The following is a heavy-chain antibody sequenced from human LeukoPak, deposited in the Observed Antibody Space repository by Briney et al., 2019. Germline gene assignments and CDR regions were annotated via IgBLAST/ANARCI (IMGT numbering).Heavy chain of an antibody. Sequence: GGSLRLSCAASGFTVSSNYMSWVRQAPGKGLEWVSVIYSGGSTYYADSVKGRFTTSRDNSKNTPYLQMNSLRAEDTAVYYRAREDFWSGYSFDYWGQGTLVTVSS. CDR2: IYSGGST. D-gene: IGHD3-3*01. V-gene: IGHV3-66*01. J-gene: IGHJ4*02. CDR3: AREDFWSGYSFDY. CDR1: GFTVSSNY.